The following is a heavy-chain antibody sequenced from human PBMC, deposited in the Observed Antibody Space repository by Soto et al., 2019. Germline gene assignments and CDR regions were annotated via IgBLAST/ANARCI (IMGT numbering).Heavy chain of an antibody. Sequence: SETLRLTWTVAWGTIISRGYCCSCNHQHPGKGLEWIGYIYHSGSTYYNPSLKSRGTISVDRSKNQFSLKLSSVTAADTAVYYCARAGVVGATALEYWGQGTLVTVSS. CDR3: ARAGVVGATALEY. D-gene: IGHD1-26*01. V-gene: IGHV4-30-2*01. CDR1: WGTIISRGYC. CDR2: IYHSGST. J-gene: IGHJ4*02.